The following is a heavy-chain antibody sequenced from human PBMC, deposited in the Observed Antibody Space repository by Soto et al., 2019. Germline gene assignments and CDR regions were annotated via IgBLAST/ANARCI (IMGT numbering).Heavy chain of an antibody. CDR3: ARAAYYYGSGSYSAVGNFDY. Sequence: GGSLRLSCAASGFTFSSYDMHWVRQATGKGLEWVSAIGTAGDTYYPGSVKGRFTISRENAKNSLYLQMNSLGAGDTAVYYCARAAYYYGSGSYSAVGNFDYWGQGTLVTVSS. J-gene: IGHJ4*02. V-gene: IGHV3-13*01. CDR1: GFTFSSYD. CDR2: IGTAGDT. D-gene: IGHD3-10*01.